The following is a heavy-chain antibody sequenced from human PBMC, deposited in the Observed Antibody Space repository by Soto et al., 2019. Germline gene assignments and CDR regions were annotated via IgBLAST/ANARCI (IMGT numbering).Heavy chain of an antibody. CDR1: RYTFTGYY. CDR2: INPNSGGT. V-gene: IGHV1-2*02. CDR3: ARGLQCGYSYGAFDY. Sequence: GASVKFSCKASRYTFTGYYIHWVRQSPGQGLEWMGWINPNSGGTNYAQKFQGRVTMTRDSFISTGYMELSRLRSDETAVYYCARGLQCGYSYGAFDYWGQRTLVTVSS. D-gene: IGHD5-18*01. J-gene: IGHJ4*02.